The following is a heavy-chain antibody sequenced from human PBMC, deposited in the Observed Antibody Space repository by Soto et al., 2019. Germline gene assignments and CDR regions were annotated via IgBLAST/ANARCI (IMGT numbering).Heavy chain of an antibody. V-gene: IGHV1-18*01. CDR1: GYTFTNYG. D-gene: IGHD3-22*01. J-gene: IGHJ4*02. CDR3: TRDVGHYYDGSGYKIYFDY. CDR2: LSAYNGNT. Sequence: QVQLVQSGAEVKKPGASVKVSCKVSGYTFTNYGISWVRQTPGQGLEWMGWLSAYNGNTNYAEKLQGRVTMTTDTSTSTAYIELRSLRSDDTAVYYCTRDVGHYYDGSGYKIYFDYWGQGPLVTISS.